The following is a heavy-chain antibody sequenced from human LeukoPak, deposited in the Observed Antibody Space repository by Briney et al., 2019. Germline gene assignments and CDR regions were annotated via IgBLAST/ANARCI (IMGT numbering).Heavy chain of an antibody. CDR1: GGSISSYY. CDR2: IYYSGTT. CDR3: AGGYDSSGYYAFDI. Sequence: SETLSLTCTVSGGSISSYYWSWIRQPPGKGLEWIGYIYYSGTTNYNPSLKSRVTISVDTSKNQFSLKLSSVTAADTAVYYCAGGYDSSGYYAFDIWGQGTMVTVSS. D-gene: IGHD3-22*01. J-gene: IGHJ3*02. V-gene: IGHV4-59*12.